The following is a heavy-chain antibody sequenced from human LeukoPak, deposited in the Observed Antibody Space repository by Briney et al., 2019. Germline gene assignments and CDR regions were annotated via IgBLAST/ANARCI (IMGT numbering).Heavy chain of an antibody. V-gene: IGHV3-48*04. Sequence: GGSLRLSCAASGFTFSSYSMNWVRQAPGKGLEWISYISVSTTMIYYADSVKGRFTISRDNAKNTLYLQINSLRAEDTAVYYCARHLNYYLDYWGQGTLVTVSS. J-gene: IGHJ4*02. CDR3: ARHLNYYLDY. D-gene: IGHD3-10*01. CDR1: GFTFSSYS. CDR2: ISVSTTMI.